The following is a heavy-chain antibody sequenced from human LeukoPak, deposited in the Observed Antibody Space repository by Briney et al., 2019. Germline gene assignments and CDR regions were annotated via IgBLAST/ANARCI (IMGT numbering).Heavy chain of an antibody. D-gene: IGHD3-22*01. J-gene: IGHJ5*02. V-gene: IGHV4-59*01. CDR1: GGSISSYY. Sequence: SETLSLTCTVSGGSISSYYWSWIRQPPGRGLEWIGYIYYSGSTNYNPSLKSRVTISVDTSKNQFSLKLSSVTAADTAVYYCARGDYYDSSGYYYWDWFDPWGQGTLVTVSS. CDR3: ARGDYYDSSGYYYWDWFDP. CDR2: IYYSGST.